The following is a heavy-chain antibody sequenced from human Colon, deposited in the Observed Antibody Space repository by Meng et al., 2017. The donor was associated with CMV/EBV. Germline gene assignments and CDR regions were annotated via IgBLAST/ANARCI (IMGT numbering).Heavy chain of an antibody. CDR2: ISSSGIII. CDR1: GFIFSDYY. V-gene: IGHV3-11*01. Sequence: GGSLRLSCAGSGFIFSDYYFSWIRQAPGKGLEWLSDISSSGIIINYADSVKGRFTIARDNAKNSLYLQMNSLRAEDTALYYCAFLKLGGPAPGAFDIWGQGTMVTVSS. CDR3: AFLKLGGPAPGAFDI. D-gene: IGHD3-16*01. J-gene: IGHJ3*02.